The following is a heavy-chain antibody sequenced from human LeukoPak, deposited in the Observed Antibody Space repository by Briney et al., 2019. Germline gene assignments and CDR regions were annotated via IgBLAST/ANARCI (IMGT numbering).Heavy chain of an antibody. CDR1: GFTFSSYA. CDR3: ARDSSGPHSYDY. J-gene: IGHJ4*02. Sequence: PGGSLRLSCAASGFTFSSYAMHWVRQAPVKGLEWVAFIRYDGSDKYFADIVKGRFTIFRDNSKNTLYLQMNSLRAEDTAVYYCARDSSGPHSYDYWGQGTLVTVSS. V-gene: IGHV3-30*14. CDR2: IRYDGSDK. D-gene: IGHD6-19*01.